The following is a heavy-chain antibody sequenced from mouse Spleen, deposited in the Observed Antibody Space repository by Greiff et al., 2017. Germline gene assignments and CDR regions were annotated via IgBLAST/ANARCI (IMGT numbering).Heavy chain of an antibody. J-gene: IGHJ2*01. CDR2: ISYSGST. V-gene: IGHV3-1*01. CDR3: ARSRYDGVFDY. Sequence: EVKLQESGPGMVKPSQSLSLTCTVTGYSITSGYDWHWIRHFPGNKLEWMGYISYSGSTNYNPSLKSRISITHDTSKNHFFLKLNSVTTEDTATYYCARSRYDGVFDYWGQGTTLTVSS. D-gene: IGHD2-14*01. CDR1: GYSITSGYD.